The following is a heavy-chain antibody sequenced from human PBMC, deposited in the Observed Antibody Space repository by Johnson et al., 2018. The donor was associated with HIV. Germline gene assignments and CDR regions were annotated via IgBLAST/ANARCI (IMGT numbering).Heavy chain of an antibody. D-gene: IGHD1-26*01. CDR1: GFTFSSYW. CDR3: ARDRDTIVGGPYVFDI. Sequence: VQLVESGGGLAQPGGYLRLSCAASGFTFSSYWMTWVRQAPGKGLEWVATIKQDGSEKYYVDSVKGRFTISRDNAQNSLYLQMNSLKAEDTAVYYCARDRDTIVGGPYVFDIWGQGTMVTVSS. V-gene: IGHV3-7*05. CDR2: IKQDGSEK. J-gene: IGHJ3*02.